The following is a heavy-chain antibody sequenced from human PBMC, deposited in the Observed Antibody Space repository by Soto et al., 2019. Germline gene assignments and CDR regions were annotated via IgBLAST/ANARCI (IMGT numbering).Heavy chain of an antibody. J-gene: IGHJ1*01. D-gene: IGHD6-19*01. CDR2: IYSGGTT. CDR3: ARDRIAVAGNPEYFQH. CDR1: GFTVSSNY. V-gene: IGHV3-66*01. Sequence: GGSLRLSCAASGFTVSSNYMSWVRQAPGKGLEWVSVIYSGGTTYYADSVKGRFTISRDNSKNTLYLQMNSLRAEDTAVYYCARDRIAVAGNPEYFQHWGQGTLVTVSS.